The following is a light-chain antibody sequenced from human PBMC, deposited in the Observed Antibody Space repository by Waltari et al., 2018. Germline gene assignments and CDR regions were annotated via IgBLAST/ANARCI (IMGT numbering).Light chain of an antibody. V-gene: IGLV2-14*03. CDR2: DVS. CDR1: SSDVGGYNY. J-gene: IGLJ1*01. Sequence: QSALTQPASVSGSPGQSITISCTGTSSDVGGYNYVPWYQQHPGKAPKLIIYDVSNRPSGVSNRFSGSKSGNTASLTISGLQAEDETDYYCSSYTSSSTPYVFGTGTKVTVL. CDR3: SSYTSSSTPYV.